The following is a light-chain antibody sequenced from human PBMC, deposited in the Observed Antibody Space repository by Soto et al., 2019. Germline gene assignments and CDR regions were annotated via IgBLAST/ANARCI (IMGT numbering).Light chain of an antibody. CDR3: AAWDDSLSGSYV. J-gene: IGLJ1*01. CDR1: SSNLGSNY. Sequence: QSVLTQPPSASGTPGQRVTISCSGSSSNLGSNYVYWYQQLPGTAPKLLIYRNNQRPSGVPDRFSGSKSGTSASLAISGLRSEDAADYYCAAWDDSLSGSYVFGTGTKLTVL. CDR2: RNN. V-gene: IGLV1-47*01.